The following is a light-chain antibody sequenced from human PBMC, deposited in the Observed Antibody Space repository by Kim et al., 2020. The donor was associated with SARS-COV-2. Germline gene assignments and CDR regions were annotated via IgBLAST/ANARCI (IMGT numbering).Light chain of an antibody. CDR3: QHYLHLPYT. J-gene: IGKJ2*01. Sequence: DIQMTQSPSSLSASVGDRVTITCQASQEITNYLNWYQQKPGTAPKLMIYDASNLRTGVPSRFSGSGSGTDFTFIISNLQPEDIATYFCQHYLHLPYTFGQGTKLEI. CDR1: QEITNY. CDR2: DAS. V-gene: IGKV1-33*01.